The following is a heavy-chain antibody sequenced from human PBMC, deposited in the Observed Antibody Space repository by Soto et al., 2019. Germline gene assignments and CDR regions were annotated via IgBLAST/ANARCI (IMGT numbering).Heavy chain of an antibody. CDR3: ARETIYDSSGYYYYYYGMDV. CDR2: INAGNGNT. D-gene: IGHD3-22*01. Sequence: ASVKVSCKASGYTFTSYAMHWVRQAPGQRLEWMGWINAGNGNTKYSQKFQGRVTITRDTSASTAYMELSSLRSEDTAVYYCARETIYDSSGYYYYYYGMDVWGQGTTVTVSS. V-gene: IGHV1-3*01. CDR1: GYTFTSYA. J-gene: IGHJ6*02.